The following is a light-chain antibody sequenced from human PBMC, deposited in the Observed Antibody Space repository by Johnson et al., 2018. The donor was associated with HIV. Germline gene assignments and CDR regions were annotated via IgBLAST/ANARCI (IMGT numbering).Light chain of an antibody. CDR3: GTWDSSLSAYV. Sequence: QSVLTQPPSVSAAPGQKVTISCSGSSFNIGNNYVSWYQQLPGTAPKLLIYENNKRPSGIPDRFSGSKSGTSATLGITGLQTGDEADYYCGTWDSSLSAYVFVTGTKGTVL. V-gene: IGLV1-51*02. J-gene: IGLJ1*01. CDR2: ENN. CDR1: SFNIGNNY.